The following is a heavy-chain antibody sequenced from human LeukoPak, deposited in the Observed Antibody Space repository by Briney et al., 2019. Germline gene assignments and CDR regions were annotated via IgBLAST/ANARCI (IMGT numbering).Heavy chain of an antibody. CDR3: VRPGDMDLAGLFKH. CDR2: VFLADSDT. CDR1: GYSFSSYF. J-gene: IGHJ1*01. D-gene: IGHD7-27*01. Sequence: GESLKIPGEGSGYSFSSYFIAWVRPMPGQGLEWRGIVFLADSDTRYNPRFQGLVTISAEKSIRPAYLHWSSLKAAVTAMYYCVRPGDMDLAGLFKHWGQGTPVIVSS. V-gene: IGHV5-51*01.